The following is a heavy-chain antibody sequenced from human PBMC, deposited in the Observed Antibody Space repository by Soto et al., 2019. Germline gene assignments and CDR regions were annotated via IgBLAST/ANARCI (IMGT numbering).Heavy chain of an antibody. CDR1: GFTFSSYA. J-gene: IGHJ4*02. CDR2: ITGSGSST. Sequence: EVQLLESGGGLVQPGGSLRLSCAASGFTFSSYAMSWVRQAPGKGLEWVSTITGSGSSTYYADSVKGRFTISRDNSKTTLYLQMNSLRAEDTAVYYCAKDPDYDFWSRYSFEYWGQGTLVTVSS. CDR3: AKDPDYDFWSRYSFEY. D-gene: IGHD3-3*01. V-gene: IGHV3-23*01.